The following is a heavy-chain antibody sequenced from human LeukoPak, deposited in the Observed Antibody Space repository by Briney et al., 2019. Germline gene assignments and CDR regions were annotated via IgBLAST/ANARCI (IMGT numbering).Heavy chain of an antibody. D-gene: IGHD3-22*01. V-gene: IGHV1-18*01. CDR3: ARRILDYDSSGPGFDP. CDR2: ISAYNGNT. Sequence: ASVKVSCKASGYTFTSYDINWVRQASGQGLEWMGWISAYNGNTNYAQKLQGRVTMTTDTSTSTAYMELRSLRSDDTAVYYCARRILDYDSSGPGFDPWGQGTLVTVSS. CDR1: GYTFTSYD. J-gene: IGHJ5*02.